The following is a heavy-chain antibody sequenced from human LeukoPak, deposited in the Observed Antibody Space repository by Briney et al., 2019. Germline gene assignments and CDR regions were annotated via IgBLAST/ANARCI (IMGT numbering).Heavy chain of an antibody. Sequence: PGGSLRLSCAASGFTFSSYGMHWVRQAPGKGLEGVAFIRDDGKDIYYVDSVKGRFTISRDNSKNTMYLQMNSLRVEDTAVYYCAREGRYDTSGLSAFDIWGQGTMVTVSS. D-gene: IGHD3-22*01. J-gene: IGHJ3*02. CDR2: IRDDGKDI. CDR1: GFTFSSYG. CDR3: AREGRYDTSGLSAFDI. V-gene: IGHV3-30*02.